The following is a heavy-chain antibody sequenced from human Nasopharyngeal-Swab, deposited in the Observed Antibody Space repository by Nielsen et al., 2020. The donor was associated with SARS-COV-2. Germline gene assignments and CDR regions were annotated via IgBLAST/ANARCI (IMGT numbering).Heavy chain of an antibody. V-gene: IGHV7-4-1*02. CDR2: RSTKTGAP. J-gene: IGHJ4*02. CDR3: ARENQEYANIWIDY. CDR1: GYTFTSNV. D-gene: IGHD1-1*01. Sequence: ASVKVSCKASGYTFTSNVLNWVRQAPGQGPEYIGWRSTKTGAPTYAQAFTGRFVISLDTSVSTTYLQISSLKADDTAVYYCARENQEYANIWIDYWGQGTQVTVSS.